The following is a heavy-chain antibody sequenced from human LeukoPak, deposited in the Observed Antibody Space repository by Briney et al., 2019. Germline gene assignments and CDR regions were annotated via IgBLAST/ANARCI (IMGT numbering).Heavy chain of an antibody. J-gene: IGHJ3*02. Sequence: PGGSLRLSCAASGFTFGSYSMNWVRQAPGKGLEWVSYISSSSSTIYYADSVKGRFTISRDNAKNSLYLQMNSLRAEDTAVYYCARGGYRDAFDIWGQGTMVTVSS. CDR3: ARGGYRDAFDI. CDR2: ISSSSSTI. CDR1: GFTFGSYS. V-gene: IGHV3-48*01. D-gene: IGHD3-16*02.